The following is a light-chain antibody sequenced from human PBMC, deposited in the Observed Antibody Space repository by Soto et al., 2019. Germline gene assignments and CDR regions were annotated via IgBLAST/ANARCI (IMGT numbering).Light chain of an antibody. CDR3: QQSYGPPIT. J-gene: IGKJ5*01. CDR1: QSISRY. CDR2: VAS. Sequence: DSQRTQSPSSLSASVGDRFTITRRASQSISRYLNWYQQKPVKAPNLLIYVASSLQSEVPSRFSGSGSGTDFTLTITSLQPEDFATYYCQQSYGPPITFGQGTRLENK. V-gene: IGKV1-39*01.